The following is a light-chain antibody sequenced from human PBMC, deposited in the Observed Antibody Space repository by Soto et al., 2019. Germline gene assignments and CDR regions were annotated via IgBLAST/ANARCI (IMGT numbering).Light chain of an antibody. J-gene: IGKJ5*01. V-gene: IGKV3D-11*01. CDR3: QQRSNWPIT. Sequence: EVVMRQSPATLSVSPGEGATLSCRASQGIGDTLAWYQHKPGQAPRLLIYDASSRPTDIPARFSGGGSGTDFTLTISSLEPEDFALYYCQQRSNWPITFGQGTRLEIK. CDR1: QGIGDT. CDR2: DAS.